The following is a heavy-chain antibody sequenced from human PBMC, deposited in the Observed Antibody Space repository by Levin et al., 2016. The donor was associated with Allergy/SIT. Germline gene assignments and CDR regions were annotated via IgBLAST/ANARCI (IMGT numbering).Heavy chain of an antibody. D-gene: IGHD2-21*02. Sequence: WIRQPPGKGLEWIGSIYYSGSTYYNPSLKSRVTISVDTSKNQFSLKLSSVTAADTAVYYCARDGPATAVTPWGQGTLVTVSS. CDR3: ARDGPATAVTP. CDR2: IYYSGST. J-gene: IGHJ5*02. V-gene: IGHV4-39*02.